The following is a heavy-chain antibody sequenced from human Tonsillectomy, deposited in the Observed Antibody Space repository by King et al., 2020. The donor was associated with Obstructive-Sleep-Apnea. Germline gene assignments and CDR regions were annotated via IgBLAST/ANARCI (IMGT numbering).Heavy chain of an antibody. D-gene: IGHD6-13*01. Sequence: VQLVESGGGLVQPGGSLRLSCAASGFTFRSDSMNGVRQAPGKGLEWVSYISTRSSAIYYADSVKGRFIISRDNAANSLYLQMNSVRAEDTAVYWCARDRQQLVPGYYYYGLDVWGQGTTVTVSS. J-gene: IGHJ6*02. CDR3: ARDRQQLVPGYYYYGLDV. V-gene: IGHV3-48*04. CDR2: ISTRSSAI. CDR1: GFTFRSDS.